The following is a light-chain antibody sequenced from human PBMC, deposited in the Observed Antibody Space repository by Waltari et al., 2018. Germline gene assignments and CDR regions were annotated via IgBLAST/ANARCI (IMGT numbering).Light chain of an antibody. CDR2: PAS. CDR3: QKYESLPAT. J-gene: IGKJ1*01. CDR1: QSIGIY. Sequence: EIVLTQSPGTLSLSPGESATLSCRASQSIGIYLAWYQQKPSQAPRRLMYPASSRATGIPDRFSGIGSGTDFSLTISRLEPEDFAVYYCQKYESLPATFGQGTKVEIK. V-gene: IGKV3-20*01.